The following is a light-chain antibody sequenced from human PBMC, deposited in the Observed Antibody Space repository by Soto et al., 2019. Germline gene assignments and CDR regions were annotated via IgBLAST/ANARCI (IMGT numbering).Light chain of an antibody. CDR1: RSVGSN. CDR2: GAS. Sequence: EIVMTQSPVTLSVSPGERVTLSCRASRSVGSNVAWYQQKPGQAPRLLIYGASTRATGIPARFSGSGSGTEFSLTISSLQSEDFAVYYCQQFNNWPPFTFGPGTKVDIK. V-gene: IGKV3-15*01. CDR3: QQFNNWPPFT. J-gene: IGKJ3*01.